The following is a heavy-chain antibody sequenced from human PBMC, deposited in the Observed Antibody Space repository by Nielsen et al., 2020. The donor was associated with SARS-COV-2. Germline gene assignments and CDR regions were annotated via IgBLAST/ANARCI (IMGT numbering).Heavy chain of an antibody. Sequence: GGSLRLSCAASGFTVSSSYMSWVRQAPGKGLEWVSLIYSGGSTYYADSVKGRFTISRDSSKNTPYLQMDSLRAEDTAVYYCARDISGWGWFDPWGQGTLVTVSS. J-gene: IGHJ5*02. D-gene: IGHD6-19*01. CDR1: GFTVSSSY. CDR2: IYSGGST. V-gene: IGHV3-66*01. CDR3: ARDISGWGWFDP.